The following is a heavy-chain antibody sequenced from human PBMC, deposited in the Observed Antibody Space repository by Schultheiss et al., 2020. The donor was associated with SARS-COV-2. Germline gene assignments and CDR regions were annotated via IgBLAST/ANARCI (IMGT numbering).Heavy chain of an antibody. J-gene: IGHJ6*02. Sequence: SETLSLTCTVSGGSISSSYWSWIRQPPGKGLEWIGYTHYSGNTNYNPSLKSRVTISLDTSKNQFSLKMRSVTAADTAVYYCARDPGRDNYGYHYYALDVWGRGTTVTVSS. CDR3: ARDPGRDNYGYHYYALDV. V-gene: IGHV4-59*01. CDR2: THYSGNT. CDR1: GGSISSSY. D-gene: IGHD4-11*01.